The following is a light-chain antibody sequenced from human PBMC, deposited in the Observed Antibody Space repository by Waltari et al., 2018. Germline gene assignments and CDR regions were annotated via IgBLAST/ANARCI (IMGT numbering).Light chain of an antibody. CDR3: MQYKHFRS. CDR1: QSLLHSDGKTY. V-gene: IGKV2D-29*02. Sequence: EIVLTQTPLSLSVTPGQPASIPCTSSQSLLHSDGKTYLYWYLQRPGQSPQLLIYEVFNRVSGVSHRFSGSGSGTDFTLKISRVEAEDIGVYYCMQYKHFRSFGGGTRVEIK. CDR2: EVF. J-gene: IGKJ4*01.